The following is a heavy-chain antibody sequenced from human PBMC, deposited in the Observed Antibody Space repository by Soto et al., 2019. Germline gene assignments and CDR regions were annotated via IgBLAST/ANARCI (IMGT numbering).Heavy chain of an antibody. Sequence: QVQLVQSGADVKKPGSSVKVSCKASGGTFTSYTISWVRQAPGQGLEWMGRIIPILGVTNYAPKFQGRVTITADKSTSTSYIELSSLRSEDTAMYYCAINYYDTEASWGQGTMVTVSS. V-gene: IGHV1-69*02. CDR3: AINYYDTEAS. CDR1: GGTFTSYT. CDR2: IIPILGVT. J-gene: IGHJ3*01. D-gene: IGHD3-22*01.